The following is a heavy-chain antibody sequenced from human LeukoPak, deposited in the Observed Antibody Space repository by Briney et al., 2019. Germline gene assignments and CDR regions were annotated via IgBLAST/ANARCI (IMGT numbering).Heavy chain of an antibody. CDR3: AGANWAAGVAFDY. V-gene: IGHV1-2*02. CDR1: GYTFTGYY. CDR2: INPKSGAT. J-gene: IGHJ4*02. Sequence: ASVTVSCKGSGYTFTGYYMHWVRQAPGQGLEWMGWINPKSGATNFEQKLQGRVTMTRDTSISTAYMELSSLTSDDTAVYYCAGANWAAGVAFDYWGQGTLVTVSS. D-gene: IGHD7-27*01.